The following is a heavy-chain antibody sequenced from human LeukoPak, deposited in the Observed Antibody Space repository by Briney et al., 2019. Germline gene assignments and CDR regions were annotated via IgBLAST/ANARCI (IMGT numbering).Heavy chain of an antibody. CDR3: ARVAKERVGGVYYFDY. CDR1: GFTFSDYD. V-gene: IGHV3-13*01. D-gene: IGHD1-1*01. CDR2: IGTAGDT. Sequence: GGSRRLSCAASGFTFSDYDMHWVRQATGKGLEWVSAIGTAGDTYYTGSVKGRFTISRENDKNSLYLQMNSLRAGDTAVYYCARVAKERVGGVYYFDYWGQGTLVTVSS. J-gene: IGHJ4*02.